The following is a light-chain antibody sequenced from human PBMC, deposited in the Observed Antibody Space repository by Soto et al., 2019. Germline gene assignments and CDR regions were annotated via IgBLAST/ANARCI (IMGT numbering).Light chain of an antibody. J-gene: IGLJ3*02. CDR3: SSYTTTNTLV. CDR2: VVS. CDR1: SSDVGAYIY. V-gene: IGLV2-14*01. Sequence: QSALTQPASVSGSPGQSITISCTGTSSDVGAYIYVSWYQHHPGKAPKLMIYVVSNRPSGVSNRFSGSKSDNTASLTISGLQAEDEADYYCSSYTTTNTLVFGGGTKLTVL.